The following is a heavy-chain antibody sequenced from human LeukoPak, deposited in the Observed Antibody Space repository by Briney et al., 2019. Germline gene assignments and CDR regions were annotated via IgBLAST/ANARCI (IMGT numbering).Heavy chain of an antibody. Sequence: ASVKVSCKASGYTFTGYYMHWVRQAPGQGLEWMGWINPNSGGTSSALKFQGWVTMTRDTSISTAYMELSRLRSDDTAVYYCARGEVTVTTTLLYYYYGMDVWGQGTTVTVSS. V-gene: IGHV1-2*04. CDR2: INPNSGGT. J-gene: IGHJ6*02. CDR1: GYTFTGYY. CDR3: ARGEVTVTTTLLYYYYGMDV. D-gene: IGHD4-17*01.